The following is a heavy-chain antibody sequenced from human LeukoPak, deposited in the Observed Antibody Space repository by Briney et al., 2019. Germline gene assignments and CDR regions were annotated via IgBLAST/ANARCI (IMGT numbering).Heavy chain of an antibody. CDR1: GFTVSDAY. CDR3: ARHRGWHSYGYRGYYFDY. Sequence: GGSLRLSCAASGFTVSDAYMTWVRQTPGKGLEWVGRIISKSDGGTTDYAAPVKGRFIISRDDSKNTLYLQLNSLKASDTAMYYCARHRGWHSYGYRGYYFDYWGQGTLVTVSS. CDR2: IISKSDGGTT. V-gene: IGHV3-15*01. D-gene: IGHD5-18*01. J-gene: IGHJ4*02.